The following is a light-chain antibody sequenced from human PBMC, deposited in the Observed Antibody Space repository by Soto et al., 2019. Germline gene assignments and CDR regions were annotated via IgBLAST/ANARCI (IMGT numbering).Light chain of an antibody. J-gene: IGLJ1*01. CDR1: SSDVGGYSY. CDR2: EVS. Sequence: QSVLNQPAFLSGSPGQSITLSCPGTSSDVGGYSYVSWYQHPPGKAPKLMISEVSNRPSGVSNRFSGSKSGNTASLTISGLQAEDEADYYCSSYTSTSTRVFGPGTKV. V-gene: IGLV2-14*01. CDR3: SSYTSTSTRV.